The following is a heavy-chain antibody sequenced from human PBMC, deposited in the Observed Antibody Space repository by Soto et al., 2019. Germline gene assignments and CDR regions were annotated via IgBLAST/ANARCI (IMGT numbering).Heavy chain of an antibody. V-gene: IGHV1-46*01. CDR1: GYTFTAHF. CDR2: INPSRGST. Sequence: GASVKVSCKASGYTFTAHFMHWVRQAPGQGLEWIGIINPSRGSTNYAQKFQGRVAMTWDTSTRTVYMDLSSLRSDDTAVYYCARAPFSSSSFFFDYWGQGTLVTVSS. J-gene: IGHJ4*02. CDR3: ARAPFSSSSFFFDY. D-gene: IGHD6-6*01.